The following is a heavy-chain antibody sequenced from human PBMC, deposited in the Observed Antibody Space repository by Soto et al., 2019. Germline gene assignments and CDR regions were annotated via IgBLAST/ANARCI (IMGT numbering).Heavy chain of an antibody. J-gene: IGHJ6*02. Sequence: GGSLRLSCAASGFTFSSYAMSWVRQAPGKGLEWVSAISGSGGSTYYADSVKGRFTISRDNSKNTLYLQMNSLRAEDTAVYYCAKTDNAYYYYGMDVWGQGTTVTVSS. CDR2: ISGSGGST. CDR3: AKTDNAYYYYGMDV. V-gene: IGHV3-23*01. CDR1: GFTFSSYA. D-gene: IGHD1-20*01.